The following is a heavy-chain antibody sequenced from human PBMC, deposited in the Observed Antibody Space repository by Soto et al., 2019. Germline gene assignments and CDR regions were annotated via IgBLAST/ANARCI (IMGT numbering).Heavy chain of an antibody. V-gene: IGHV6-1*01. Sequence: PSQTLSLTCAISGDSVSSNSAAWNWIRQSPSRGLEWLGRTYYRSKWYNDYAVSVKSRITINPDTSKNQFSLQLNSVTPEDTAVYYCARDILLWFGESSGNYYYGMDVWGQGTTVTVSS. D-gene: IGHD3-10*01. CDR1: GDSVSSNSAA. CDR2: TYYRSKWYN. CDR3: ARDILLWFGESSGNYYYGMDV. J-gene: IGHJ6*02.